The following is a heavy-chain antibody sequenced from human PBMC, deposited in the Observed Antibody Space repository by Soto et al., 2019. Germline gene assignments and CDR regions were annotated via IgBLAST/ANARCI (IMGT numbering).Heavy chain of an antibody. CDR1: GFTFSNAW. J-gene: IGHJ4*02. D-gene: IGHD3-10*01. CDR2: LKSGTDGGTT. CDR3: TTGGDALLQGVIVGYFDY. V-gene: IGHV3-15*01. Sequence: EVQLVESGGGLVKPGGSLRLSCAVSGFTFSNAWMTWVRQAPGKGLEWVGRLKSGTDGGTTDYAAPVKGRFTISRDDSKNTLYLQMNSLKTEDTAVYYCTTGGDALLQGVIVGYFDYWGQGTLVTVSS.